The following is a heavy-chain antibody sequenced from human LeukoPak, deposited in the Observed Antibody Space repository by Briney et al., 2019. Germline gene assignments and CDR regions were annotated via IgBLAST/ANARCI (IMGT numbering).Heavy chain of an antibody. CDR2: MNPNSGNT. CDR3: ARGTKMVRGFYY. Sequence: GAPVKVSCKASGYTFTSYDINWVRQATGQGLEWMGWMNPNSGNTGYAQKFQGRVTMTRNTSISTAYMELSSLRSEDTAVYYCARGTKMVRGFYYWGQGTLVTVSS. D-gene: IGHD3-10*01. V-gene: IGHV1-8*01. J-gene: IGHJ4*02. CDR1: GYTFTSYD.